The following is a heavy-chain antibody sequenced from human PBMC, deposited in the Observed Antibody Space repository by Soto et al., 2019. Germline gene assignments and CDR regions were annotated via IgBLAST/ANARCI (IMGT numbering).Heavy chain of an antibody. V-gene: IGHV4-59*01. CDR2: IYYTGST. J-gene: IGHJ4*02. D-gene: IGHD3-9*01. CDR3: ARRALRYFDRQLDY. Sequence: QVQLQESGPGLVKPSETLSLTCTVSGGSISSYFWRWIRQPPGKGLERIGYIYYTGSTNYNPSLKIPVTTSLDTSKNQFSLKLSYLTAPDTAVYFCARRALRYFDRQLDYWGQGTLVTVSS. CDR1: GGSISSYF.